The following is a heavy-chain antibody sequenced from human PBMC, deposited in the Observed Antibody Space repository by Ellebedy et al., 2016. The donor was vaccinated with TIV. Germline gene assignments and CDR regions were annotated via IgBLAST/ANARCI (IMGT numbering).Heavy chain of an antibody. CDR2: ISGSGTTI. Sequence: LGGSLRLSCAASGFIFSTYSMNWVRQAPGKGLEWVSYISGSGTTIQYANSVKGRFIISRDNAKNSLYLQMNSLRAEDTAVYYCAKDWARLWVGVGYGWGQGTLVTVSS. V-gene: IGHV3-48*01. J-gene: IGHJ4*02. D-gene: IGHD3-10*01. CDR3: AKDWARLWVGVGYG. CDR1: GFIFSTYS.